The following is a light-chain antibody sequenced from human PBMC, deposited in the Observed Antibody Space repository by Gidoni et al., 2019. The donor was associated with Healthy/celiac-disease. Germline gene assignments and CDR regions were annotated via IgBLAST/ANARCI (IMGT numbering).Light chain of an antibody. CDR3: QQRSNWPPD. CDR2: DAS. V-gene: IGKV3-11*01. Sequence: IVLTQSPATLSLSPGERATLSCRASQSVSRYLAWYQQKPGQAPRLLIYDASNRATGIPARFSGSGSGTDFTLTISSLEPEDFAVYYCQQRSNWPPDFGPGTKVDIK. CDR1: QSVSRY. J-gene: IGKJ3*01.